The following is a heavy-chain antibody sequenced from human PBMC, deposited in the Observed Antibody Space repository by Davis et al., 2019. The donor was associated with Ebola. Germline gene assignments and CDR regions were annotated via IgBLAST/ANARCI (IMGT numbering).Heavy chain of an antibody. Sequence: GESLKISCAASGYTFSSHWMHWVRQVPGKGLEWVSGIKTDGSDTNYADSVKGRFTISRDNAKNSLNLQMNSLRVEDTAVYYCARVRGLDVWGQGTTVTVSS. CDR2: IKTDGSDT. D-gene: IGHD2-21*01. V-gene: IGHV3-74*01. CDR1: GYTFSSHW. CDR3: ARVRGLDV. J-gene: IGHJ6*02.